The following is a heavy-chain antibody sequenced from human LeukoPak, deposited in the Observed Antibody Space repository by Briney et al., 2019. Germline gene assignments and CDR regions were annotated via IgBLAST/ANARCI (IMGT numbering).Heavy chain of an antibody. D-gene: IGHD3-9*01. CDR3: AKDHLDWGSSFDS. Sequence: GGSLRPSCAASGFTFSSYAMSWVRQAPGKGLEWVSAISGGGENKHYADSVKGRFTISRDNSKNTLCLQMNTLRAEDTAIYYCAKDHLDWGSSFDSWGQGTLVTVSS. CDR1: GFTFSSYA. V-gene: IGHV3-23*01. CDR2: ISGGGENK. J-gene: IGHJ4*02.